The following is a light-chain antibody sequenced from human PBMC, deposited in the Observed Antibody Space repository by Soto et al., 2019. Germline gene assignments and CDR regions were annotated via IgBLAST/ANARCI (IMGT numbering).Light chain of an antibody. CDR3: QQYNNWPSLT. CDR2: GAS. CDR1: QSVSSN. J-gene: IGKJ4*01. Sequence: EIVLTQSPGTLSLSPGERATLSCRASQSVSSNFLAWYQEKPGQAPRLLIYGASSRATGIPDRFSGSGSGTEFTLNISSLQSEDFAVYYCQQYNNWPSLTFGGGTKVDIK. V-gene: IGKV3D-15*01.